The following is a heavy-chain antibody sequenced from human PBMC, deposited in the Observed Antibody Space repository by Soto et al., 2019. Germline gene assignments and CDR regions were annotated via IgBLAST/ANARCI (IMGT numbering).Heavy chain of an antibody. CDR2: IGTSDTSM. CDR1: GYSFSSHN. CDR3: ASDISTLVRSYN. V-gene: IGHV3-21*01. J-gene: IGHJ4*02. Sequence: DVHLVESGGGLVKPGGSLSLSCATSGYSFSSHNIYWFRKAPGKGLEWVSSIGTSDTSMYYADSVNGRFTVSSDDAKKSVYLQMDSLRVEYTAKYYCASDISTLVRSYNWGQGTLVTVS. D-gene: IGHD3-10*01.